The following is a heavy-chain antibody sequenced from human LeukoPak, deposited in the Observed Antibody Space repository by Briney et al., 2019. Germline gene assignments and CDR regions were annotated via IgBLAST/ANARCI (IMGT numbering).Heavy chain of an antibody. CDR1: RFTFSSYG. Sequence: PGGSLRLSCAASRFTFSSYGMHWVRQAPGKGLEWVSFIHYDGRNKYYADSVKGRFTISRDNSKNTLYLQMNSLRADDTAVYYCARGSSRSPRDAFDIWGQGTMVTVSS. CDR3: ARGSSRSPRDAFDI. CDR2: IHYDGRNK. J-gene: IGHJ3*02. V-gene: IGHV3-30*02.